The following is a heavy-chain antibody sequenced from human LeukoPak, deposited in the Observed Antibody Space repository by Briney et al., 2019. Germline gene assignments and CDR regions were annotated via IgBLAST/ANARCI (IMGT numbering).Heavy chain of an antibody. V-gene: IGHV4-4*02. CDR2: IYLYGTT. CDR1: AGSISSSSW. J-gene: IGHJ6*02. CDR3: ARRSAAVAVLGYYYGMDV. D-gene: IGHD6-19*01. Sequence: SETLSLTCSVSAGSISSSSWWSWVRQSPVKGLEWIGEIYLYGTTNYNPSLKSRVTISVDKSKNQFSLKLSSVTAADTAVYYCARRSAAVAVLGYYYGMDVWGQGTTVTVSS.